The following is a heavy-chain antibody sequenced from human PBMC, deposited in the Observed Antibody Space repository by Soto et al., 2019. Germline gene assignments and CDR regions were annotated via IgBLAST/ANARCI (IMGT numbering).Heavy chain of an antibody. CDR3: ASNYGSGRQTAALDFDY. D-gene: IGHD3-10*01. CDR1: GGSISSSSYL. J-gene: IGHJ4*02. CDR2: IYFGGST. V-gene: IGHV4-39*07. Sequence: SETLSLTCTVSGGSISSSSYLWGLIRQPPGKGLEWIGSIYFGGSTYYNPSLKSRVTISVDTSKNQFSLKLSSVTAADTAVYYCASNYGSGRQTAALDFDYWGQGTLVTVSS.